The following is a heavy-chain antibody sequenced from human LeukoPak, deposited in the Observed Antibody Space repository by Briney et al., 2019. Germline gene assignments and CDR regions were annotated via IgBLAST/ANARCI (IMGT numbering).Heavy chain of an antibody. CDR3: ARAMDPDSTSWYKPNDAFDV. V-gene: IGHV1-69*13. D-gene: IGHD2-2*02. J-gene: IGHJ3*01. CDR2: IIPIFGTA. CDR1: GGTFSSYA. Sequence: ASVKVSCKASGGTFSSYAISWVRQAPGQGLEWMGGIIPIFGTANYAQKFQGRVTITADESTSTAYMELNSLISDDTAVYYCARAMDPDSTSWYKPNDAFDVWGQGTMVTVSS.